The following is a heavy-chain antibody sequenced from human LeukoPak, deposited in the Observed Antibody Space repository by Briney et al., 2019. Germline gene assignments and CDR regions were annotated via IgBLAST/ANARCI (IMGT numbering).Heavy chain of an antibody. CDR3: ARASDPWLQLT. CDR2: ILHDGSKK. J-gene: IGHJ5*02. CDR1: GFTFSGYA. Sequence: GGSLRLSCAASGFTFSGYAMHWVRQAPGKGLEWVAVILHDGSKKKYADSVKGRFTISRDNSNNTLYLQMNSLRAEDTAVYYCARASDPWLQLTWGQGTLVTVSS. V-gene: IGHV3-30*03. D-gene: IGHD5-24*01.